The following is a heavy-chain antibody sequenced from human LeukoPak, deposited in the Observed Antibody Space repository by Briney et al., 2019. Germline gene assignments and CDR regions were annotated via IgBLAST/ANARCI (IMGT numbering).Heavy chain of an antibody. CDR2: MNPNSGNT. CDR1: GYTFTSYV. CDR3: ARAARLYGGNPGSLGY. V-gene: IGHV1-8*01. D-gene: IGHD4-23*01. Sequence: ASVKVSCKASGYTFTSYVINRVRKAPEQGLEWRGWMNPNSGNTGYAQKVQGRVTMTRNTSISTAYMELSSLRSEDTAVYYCARAARLYGGNPGSLGYWGQGTLVTVSS. J-gene: IGHJ4*02.